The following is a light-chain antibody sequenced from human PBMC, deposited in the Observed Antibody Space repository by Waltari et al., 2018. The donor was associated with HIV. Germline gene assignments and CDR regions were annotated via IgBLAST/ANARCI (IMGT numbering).Light chain of an antibody. Sequence: DIQLTQSPSFLSASVGDRVTITCRASQGIKSYLAWYQQKPGKAPKLLIYAASSLQSGVPSRFSGSGSGTEFTLTISSLQPEDFATYYCQHLNSYPLTFGGGTTVENK. CDR3: QHLNSYPLT. CDR1: QGIKSY. J-gene: IGKJ4*01. V-gene: IGKV1-9*01. CDR2: AAS.